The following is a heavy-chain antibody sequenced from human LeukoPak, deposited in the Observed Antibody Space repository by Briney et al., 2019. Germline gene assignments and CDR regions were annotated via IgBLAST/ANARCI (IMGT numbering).Heavy chain of an antibody. CDR3: ARDVYDSSGYYDDY. CDR1: GFTFSSYW. Sequence: GGSLRLSCAASGFTFSSYWMSWVRQAPGTGLEWVANIKQDGSEKYYVDSVKGRFTISRDNAKNSLYLQMNSLRAEDTAVYYCARDVYDSSGYYDDYWGQGTLVTVSS. D-gene: IGHD3-22*01. J-gene: IGHJ4*02. CDR2: IKQDGSEK. V-gene: IGHV3-7*04.